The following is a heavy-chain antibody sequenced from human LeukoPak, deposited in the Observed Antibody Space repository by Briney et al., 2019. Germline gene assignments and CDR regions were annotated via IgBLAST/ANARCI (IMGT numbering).Heavy chain of an antibody. CDR2: INSDGSNT. D-gene: IGHD1-26*01. CDR3: ARDGFGGSYSY. V-gene: IGHV3-74*01. J-gene: IGHJ4*02. Sequence: PGGSLRLSCAASGFTLSSYWVHWVRQGPGKGLVWVSSINSDGSNTIYADSVKGRFTISRDNAKNTVYLQMNSLRDEDTAVYYCARDGFGGSYSYWGQGTLVTVSS. CDR1: GFTLSSYW.